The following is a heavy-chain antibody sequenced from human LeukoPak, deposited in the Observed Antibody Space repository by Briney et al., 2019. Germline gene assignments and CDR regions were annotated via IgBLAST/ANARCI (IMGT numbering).Heavy chain of an antibody. CDR1: GFTFSAHR. V-gene: IGHV3-7*01. J-gene: IGHJ4*02. D-gene: IGHD3-3*01. CDR3: AREGTFGYHYFDY. Sequence: PGGSLRLSCTVSGFTFSAHRMSWVRQAPGKGLEWVANIYQGGSETHYVDSVKGRFTISRDNAKNSLYLHLSSPRAEDTAVYYCAREGTFGYHYFDYWGQGALVTVSS. CDR2: IYQGGSET.